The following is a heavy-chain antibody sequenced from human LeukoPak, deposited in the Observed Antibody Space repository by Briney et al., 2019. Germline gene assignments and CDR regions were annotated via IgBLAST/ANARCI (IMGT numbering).Heavy chain of an antibody. CDR3: ARAPKSNSYFFDY. D-gene: IGHD6-13*01. J-gene: IGHJ4*02. Sequence: SETLSLTCSVYGGSFSGYYWSWIRQPPGKGLEWIGEINPSGSTNYNPSLKSRVTISVDTSKNQFSLKLSSVTAADTAVYYCARAPKSNSYFFDYWGLGTLVTVSS. CDR2: INPSGST. V-gene: IGHV4-34*01. CDR1: GGSFSGYY.